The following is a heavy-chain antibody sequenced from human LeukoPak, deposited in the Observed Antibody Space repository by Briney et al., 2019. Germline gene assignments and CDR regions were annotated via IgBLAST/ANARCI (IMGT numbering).Heavy chain of an antibody. J-gene: IGHJ6*02. Sequence: PGKSLRPSCAASGFTFSNCAMHWVRQAPGKGLEWVAFISYDGNNKYYADSVKGRFTISRDNSKNTLYLQMNSLRTEDTAVYFCANDAAQQQLANLFYGMDVWGQGTTVTVSS. CDR1: GFTFSNCA. CDR3: ANDAAQQQLANLFYGMDV. CDR2: ISYDGNNK. D-gene: IGHD6-13*01. V-gene: IGHV3-30-3*02.